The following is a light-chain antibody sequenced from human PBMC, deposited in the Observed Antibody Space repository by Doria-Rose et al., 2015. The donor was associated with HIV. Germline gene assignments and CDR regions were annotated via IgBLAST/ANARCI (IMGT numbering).Light chain of an antibody. V-gene: IGKV3-20*01. CDR2: DGS. Sequence: TQSPGKLSLSPVERATLSCRGSQSFSSTYLAWYKQKPGHASSLLIYDGSTSATGIPDRFSASGYRTDFTRTINRLEPEDFALYYCHQYGTSWTFGQGTKVEV. CDR1: QSFSSTY. J-gene: IGKJ1*01. CDR3: HQYGTSWT.